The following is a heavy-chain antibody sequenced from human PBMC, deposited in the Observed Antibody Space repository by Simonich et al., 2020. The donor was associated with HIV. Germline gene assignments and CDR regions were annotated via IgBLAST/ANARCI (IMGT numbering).Heavy chain of an antibody. CDR2: ISWNSGSI. Sequence: EVQLVESGGGLVQPGRSLRLSCAASGFTFDDYAMHWVRQAPGKGWEGGLGISWNSGSIGYAEAVKGRFTISRDNAKNSLYLQMNSLRAEDTALYYCAKDKGAYYGSGSPVYWGQGTLVTVSS. J-gene: IGHJ4*02. CDR1: GFTFDDYA. CDR3: AKDKGAYYGSGSPVY. D-gene: IGHD3-10*01. V-gene: IGHV3-9*01.